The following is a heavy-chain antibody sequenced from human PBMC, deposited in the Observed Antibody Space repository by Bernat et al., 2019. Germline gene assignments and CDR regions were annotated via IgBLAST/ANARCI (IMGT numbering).Heavy chain of an antibody. V-gene: IGHV3-33*01. CDR3: ATDGELERRRIDAFDI. CDR1: GFTFSSYG. J-gene: IGHJ3*02. Sequence: QVQLVESGGGVVQPGRSLRLSCAASGFTFSSYGMHWVRQAPGKGLEWVAVIGKDGSNKYYAEAVKGRFSISRDNSKNTLYLQMNSLIAEDTAVYYCATDGELERRRIDAFDIWGQGTMVTVSS. CDR2: IGKDGSNK. D-gene: IGHD1-1*01.